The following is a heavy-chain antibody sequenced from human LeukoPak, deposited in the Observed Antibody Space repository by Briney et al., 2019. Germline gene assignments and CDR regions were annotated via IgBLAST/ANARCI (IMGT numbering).Heavy chain of an antibody. CDR2: VNGDGSST. CDR1: GFTFSTYW. J-gene: IGHJ4*02. V-gene: IGHV3-74*01. D-gene: IGHD6-13*01. CDR3: ARRSSSSWYFDY. Sequence: GGSLRLSCAASGFTFSTYWMHWVRQAPGKGLVWVSRVNGDGSSTSYADSVKGRFTISRDNAKNTLYLQMNSLRAEDTAVYYCARRSSSSWYFDYWGQGTLVTVSS.